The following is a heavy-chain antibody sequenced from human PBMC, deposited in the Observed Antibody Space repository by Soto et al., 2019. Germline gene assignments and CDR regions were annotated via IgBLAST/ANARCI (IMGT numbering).Heavy chain of an antibody. CDR3: ARGVLAAVSSTFDY. CDR2: ISSSGGTI. CDR1: GFTFSDYY. V-gene: IGHV3-11*01. J-gene: IGHJ4*02. Sequence: QVQLVESEGGLVKPGGSLRLSCAASGFTFSDYYMNWIRQAPWKGLEWVSYISSSGGTIYYADSVKGRFTISRDNAENSLFLQMNSLRAEDTAVYYCARGVLAAVSSTFDYWGQGTLVTVSS. D-gene: IGHD2-8*02.